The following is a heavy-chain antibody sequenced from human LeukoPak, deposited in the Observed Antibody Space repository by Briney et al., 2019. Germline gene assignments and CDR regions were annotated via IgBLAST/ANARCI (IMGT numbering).Heavy chain of an antibody. CDR3: ARELGYSPTTWSDY. CDR1: GGSFSGYY. CDR2: INHSGST. J-gene: IGHJ4*02. D-gene: IGHD4-4*01. V-gene: IGHV4-34*09. Sequence: SETLSLTCAVYGGSFSGYYWSWIRQPPGKGLEWIGEINHSGSTNYNPSLKSRVTISVDTSKNQFSLKLSSVTAADTAVYYCARELGYSPTTWSDYWGQGTLVTVSS.